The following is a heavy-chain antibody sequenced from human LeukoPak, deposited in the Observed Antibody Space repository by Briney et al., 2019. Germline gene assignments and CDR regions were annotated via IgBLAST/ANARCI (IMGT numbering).Heavy chain of an antibody. CDR1: GGTFSSYA. Sequence: SVKVSCKASGGTFSSYAISWVRQAPGQGLELMGSIIPIFGTANYAQKFQGRVTITADKSTSTAYVELSSLRSEDTAVYYCARGYCSGGSCHDHYYYYYMDVWGKGTTVTVSS. J-gene: IGHJ6*03. CDR2: IIPIFGTA. CDR3: ARGYCSGGSCHDHYYYYYMDV. V-gene: IGHV1-69*06. D-gene: IGHD2-15*01.